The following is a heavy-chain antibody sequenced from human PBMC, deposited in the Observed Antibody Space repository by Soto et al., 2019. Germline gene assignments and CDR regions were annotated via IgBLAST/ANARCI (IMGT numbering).Heavy chain of an antibody. D-gene: IGHD7-27*01. CDR2: IDWDDDK. CDR1: GFSLNSNGMC. CDR3: ARTSALPLGYPHGMDV. V-gene: IGHV2-70*13. J-gene: IGHJ6*02. Sequence: SGPTLVNPTQTLTLTCTFSGFSLNSNGMCVNWIRQPPGKALEWLAPIDWDDDKYYSTSLKTRLTISRDTSKNQVVLTMTNMDPVDTAMYYCARTSALPLGYPHGMDVWGQGTTVTVSS.